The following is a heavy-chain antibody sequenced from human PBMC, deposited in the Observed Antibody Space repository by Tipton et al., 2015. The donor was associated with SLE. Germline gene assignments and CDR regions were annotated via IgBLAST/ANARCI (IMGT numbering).Heavy chain of an antibody. J-gene: IGHJ5*01. CDR3: AGGGRTVTKNWFDS. V-gene: IGHV4-59*11. CDR1: GGSINNHY. Sequence: GLVKPSETLSLICTVSGGSINNHYWNWIRQSPGKGLEWIGFVHHSGTTVYSPSLKSRATISVDTSKNQFSLKLSSVSAADTALYYCAGGGRTVTKNWFDSWGQGTLVTVSS. D-gene: IGHD4-17*01. CDR2: VHHSGTT.